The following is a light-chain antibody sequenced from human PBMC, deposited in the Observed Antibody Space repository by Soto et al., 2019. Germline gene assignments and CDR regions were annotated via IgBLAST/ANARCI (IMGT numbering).Light chain of an antibody. CDR2: DVS. V-gene: IGLV2-14*03. Sequence: QSALTQPASVYGSPGQSITISCTGTSSDVGAYNYVSWYHHHPGKAPKLMIYDVSNRPSGVSNRFSGSKSGNTASLTISGLQAEDEADYYCNSYTTSSTRVFGGGTKVTVL. CDR3: NSYTTSSTRV. J-gene: IGLJ2*01. CDR1: SSDVGAYNY.